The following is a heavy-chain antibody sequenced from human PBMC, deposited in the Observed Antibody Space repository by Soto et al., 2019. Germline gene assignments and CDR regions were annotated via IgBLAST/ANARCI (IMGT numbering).Heavy chain of an antibody. J-gene: IGHJ6*02. CDR1: GGSISSGGYY. CDR2: IYYSGST. V-gene: IGHV4-31*03. Sequence: SETLSLTCTVSGGSISSGGYYWSWIRQHPGKGLEWIGYIYYSGSTYYNPSLKSRVTISVDTSKNQLSLKLSSVTAADTAVYYCARDQDYYYGMDFWGQGTTVTVSS. CDR3: ARDQDYYYGMDF.